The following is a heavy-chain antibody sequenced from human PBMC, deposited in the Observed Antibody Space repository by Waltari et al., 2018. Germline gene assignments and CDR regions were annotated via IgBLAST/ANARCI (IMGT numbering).Heavy chain of an antibody. CDR2: MNPNSGNT. J-gene: IGHJ4*02. V-gene: IGHV1-8*01. CDR3: ATERDIAAAGTRMVFDY. D-gene: IGHD6-13*01. Sequence: QVQLVQSGAEVKKPGASVKVSCKASGYTFTSYDINWVRQATGQGLEWMGWMNPNSGNTNYAQKCQGRGTMTRDTSISTAYMELSRLRSDDTAVYYCATERDIAAAGTRMVFDYWGQGTLVTVSS. CDR1: GYTFTSYD.